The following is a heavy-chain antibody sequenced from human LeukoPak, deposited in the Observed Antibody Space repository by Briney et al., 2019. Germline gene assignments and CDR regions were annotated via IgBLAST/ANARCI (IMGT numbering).Heavy chain of an antibody. CDR3: ARGRGGIAARGGDFDY. CDR1: GGSFSGYY. J-gene: IGHJ4*01. D-gene: IGHD6-6*01. CDR2: INHSGST. V-gene: IGHV4-34*01. Sequence: SETLSLTCAVYGGSFSGYYWSWIRQPPGKGLEWIGEINHSGSTNYNPSLKSRVTISVDTSKNQFSLKLSSVTAADTAVYYCARGRGGIAARGGDFDYWGQEPWSPSPQ.